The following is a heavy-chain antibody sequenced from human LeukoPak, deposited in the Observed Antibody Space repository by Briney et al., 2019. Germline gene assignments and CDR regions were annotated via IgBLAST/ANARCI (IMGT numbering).Heavy chain of an antibody. D-gene: IGHD2-15*01. CDR1: GGSFSGYY. CDR2: INHSGST. CDR3: ARARLKLGYCSGGSCPGVTFDY. J-gene: IGHJ4*02. Sequence: PSETLSLTCAVYGGSFSGYYWSWIRQPPGKGLEWIGEINHSGSTNYNPSLKSRVTISVDTSKNQFSLKLSSVTAADTAVYYCARARLKLGYCSGGSCPGVTFDYWGQGTLVTVSS. V-gene: IGHV4-34*01.